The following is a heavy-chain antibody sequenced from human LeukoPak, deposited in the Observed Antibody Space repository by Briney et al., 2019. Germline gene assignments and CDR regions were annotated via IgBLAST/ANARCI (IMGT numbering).Heavy chain of an antibody. CDR3: ARSPSYGYVDY. Sequence: PGGSLRLSCAASGFTFSSYWMHWVRQAPGKGLVGVSRINSDGSSTSYADSVKGRFTNSRDNAKNTLYLQMNSLRAEDTAVYYCARSPSYGYVDYWGQGTLVTVSS. CDR1: GFTFSSYW. V-gene: IGHV3-74*01. CDR2: INSDGSST. D-gene: IGHD4-17*01. J-gene: IGHJ4*02.